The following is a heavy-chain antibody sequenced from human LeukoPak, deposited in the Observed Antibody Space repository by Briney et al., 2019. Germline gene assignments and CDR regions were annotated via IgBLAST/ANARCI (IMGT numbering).Heavy chain of an antibody. CDR1: GFTFSSYA. Sequence: GGSLRLSCAASGFTFSSYAMGWVRQAPGKGLEWVSVIYSGDSTYYADSVKGRFTISKHNSKNTLYLQMNSLRAEDTAVYYCATYFRIPHDCWGQGTLVTVSS. CDR2: IYSGDST. CDR3: ATYFRIPHDC. D-gene: IGHD3-9*01. V-gene: IGHV3-53*04. J-gene: IGHJ4*02.